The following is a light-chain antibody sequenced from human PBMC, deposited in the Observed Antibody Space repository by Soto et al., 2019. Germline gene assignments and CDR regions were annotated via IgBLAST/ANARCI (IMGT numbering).Light chain of an antibody. J-gene: IGKJ1*01. CDR3: QQRSNWQWT. CDR1: QSVSSY. Sequence: EIVLTQSPATLSLSPGERATLSCRASQSVSSYVAWYQQKPGQAPRLLIYDASNSATGMPARFNGSGSGTDFTPTISSLEPEDFAVYYCQQRSNWQWTFGQGTKVEIK. CDR2: DAS. V-gene: IGKV3-11*01.